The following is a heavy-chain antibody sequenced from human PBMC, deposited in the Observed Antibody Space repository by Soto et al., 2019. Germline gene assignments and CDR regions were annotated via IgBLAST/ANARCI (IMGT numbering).Heavy chain of an antibody. Sequence: SETLSLTCTVSGGSISSYYWSWIRQPPGKGLEWIGYIYYSGSTNYNPSRKSRVTISVDTSKNQFSLKLSSVTAADTAVYYCARQNPYDFWSGYYFDYWGQGTLVTVSS. J-gene: IGHJ4*02. D-gene: IGHD3-3*01. V-gene: IGHV4-59*08. CDR1: GGSISSYY. CDR3: ARQNPYDFWSGYYFDY. CDR2: IYYSGST.